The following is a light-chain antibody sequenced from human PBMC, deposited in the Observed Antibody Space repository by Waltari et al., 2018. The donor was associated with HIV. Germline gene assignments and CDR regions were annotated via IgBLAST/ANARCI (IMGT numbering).Light chain of an antibody. CDR2: GNT. Sequence: QSVLTQPPSLSGAPGQTVTISCTGTSSNIGADYHVHWYQQLPGTAPKLLIYGNTIRPSGVPDRFSGSQSGTSASLAITGRQADDEADYYCQSYDSSLSAWVFGGGTKLTVL. CDR3: QSYDSSLSAWV. CDR1: SSNIGADYH. J-gene: IGLJ3*02. V-gene: IGLV1-40*01.